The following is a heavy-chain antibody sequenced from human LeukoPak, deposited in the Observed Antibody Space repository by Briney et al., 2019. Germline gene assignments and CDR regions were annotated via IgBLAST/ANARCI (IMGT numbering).Heavy chain of an antibody. V-gene: IGHV3-9*01. CDR1: GFTFDDYA. J-gene: IGHJ5*02. Sequence: SLRLSCAASGFTFDDYAMHWVRQAPGKGLEWVSGISWNSGSIGYADSVKGRFTISRDNAKNSLYLQMNSLRAEDTALYYCAKEYNILTGYKGNWFDPWGQGTLVTVSS. CDR2: ISWNSGSI. D-gene: IGHD3-9*01. CDR3: AKEYNILTGYKGNWFDP.